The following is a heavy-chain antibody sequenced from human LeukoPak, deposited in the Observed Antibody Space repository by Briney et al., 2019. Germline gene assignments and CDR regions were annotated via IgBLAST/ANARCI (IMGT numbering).Heavy chain of an antibody. CDR2: MNPNSGNT. Sequence: RASVKVSCKASGYTFTSYDINWVRQATGQGLEWMGWMNPNSGNTGYAQKFQGRVTITRNTSVSTAYMELSSLRSEDTAVYYCARGGEIHDFWSGYPIDYWGQGTLVTVSS. J-gene: IGHJ4*02. V-gene: IGHV1-8*03. D-gene: IGHD3-3*01. CDR3: ARGGEIHDFWSGYPIDY. CDR1: GYTFTSYD.